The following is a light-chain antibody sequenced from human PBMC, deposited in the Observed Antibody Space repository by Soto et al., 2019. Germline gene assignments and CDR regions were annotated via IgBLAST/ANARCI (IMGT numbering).Light chain of an antibody. CDR1: SSDVGGYNY. CDR2: EVT. Sequence: QSALTQPPSASGSPGQSVTISCTGTSSDVGGYNYVSWYQQHPGKAPKLVIYEVTKRPSGVPDRFSGSKSGNTASLTVSGLQAEDEAYYYCSSFTGASTIFGTGTKVTVL. J-gene: IGLJ1*01. V-gene: IGLV2-8*01. CDR3: SSFTGASTI.